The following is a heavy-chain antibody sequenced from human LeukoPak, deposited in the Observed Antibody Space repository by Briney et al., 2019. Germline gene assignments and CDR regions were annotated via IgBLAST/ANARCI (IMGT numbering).Heavy chain of an antibody. D-gene: IGHD3-10*01. CDR2: VYYTGST. V-gene: IGHV4-59*01. Sequence: SETLSLTCPVSGGSISNYYYWTWIRQPPGKGLEWIGYVYYTGSTNFNPSLKSRVTMSLDTSRNQFSLKLNSVTAADTAVYYCGRMPYYYGSGRSWFDPWGQGTLVTISS. CDR3: GRMPYYYGSGRSWFDP. J-gene: IGHJ5*02. CDR1: GGSISNYY.